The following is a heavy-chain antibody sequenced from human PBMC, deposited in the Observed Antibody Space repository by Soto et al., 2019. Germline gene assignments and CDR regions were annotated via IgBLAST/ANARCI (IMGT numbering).Heavy chain of an antibody. Sequence: EVQLLESGGGLVQPGGSLRLSCAASGFTFSSYGMSWVRQAPVKGLEWVSAISGSGGSTYYADSVKGRFTISRDNSKNTLYLQLNSRRAEDTAVYYCARRGSGSYYDYWGQVTLGTVSS. CDR1: GFTFSSYG. J-gene: IGHJ4*02. CDR2: ISGSGGST. D-gene: IGHD1-26*01. CDR3: ARRGSGSYYDY. V-gene: IGHV3-23*01.